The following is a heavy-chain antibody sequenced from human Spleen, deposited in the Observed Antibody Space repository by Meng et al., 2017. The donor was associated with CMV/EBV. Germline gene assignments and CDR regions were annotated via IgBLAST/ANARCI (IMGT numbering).Heavy chain of an antibody. Sequence: ASVKVSCKTSGYVFSGYGITWVRQAPGQGVEWMGWISAYNSNTNYAQKVQGRVTMSVATSTSTAYMELRSLRSDDTAVYYCARDGARGEVGNNYWGQGTLVTVSS. CDR1: GYVFSGYG. J-gene: IGHJ4*02. CDR3: ARDGARGEVGNNY. CDR2: ISAYNSNT. V-gene: IGHV1-18*01. D-gene: IGHD1-26*01.